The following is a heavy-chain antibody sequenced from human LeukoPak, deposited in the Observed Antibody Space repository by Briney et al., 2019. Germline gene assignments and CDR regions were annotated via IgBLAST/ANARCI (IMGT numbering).Heavy chain of an antibody. J-gene: IGHJ4*02. D-gene: IGHD3-9*01. Sequence: GGSLRLSCAASGFTFSSYAMSWVRQAPRKGLEWVAAISGGGGRTYYAGFVKGRFTSSRYNSKTTLYLQMNRLRAEATSVYYCAKSQADILTGYYGWGQGTLVTVSS. V-gene: IGHV3-23*01. CDR3: AKSQADILTGYYG. CDR1: GFTFSSYA. CDR2: ISGGGGRT.